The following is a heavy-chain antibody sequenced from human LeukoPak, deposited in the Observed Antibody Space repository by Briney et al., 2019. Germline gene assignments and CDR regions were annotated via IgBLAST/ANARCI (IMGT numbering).Heavy chain of an antibody. J-gene: IGHJ4*02. V-gene: IGHV4-59*01. D-gene: IGHD3-16*01. CDR3: ARAGLSEGDFDS. CDR1: GGSISSYY. Sequence: SETLSLTCAVYGGSISSYYWSWIRQPPGKGLEWIGYIYYSGSPNYNPSLKSRVTISVDTSKNQFSLKLSSVTAADTAVYYCARAGLSEGDFDSWGQGTLVTVSS. CDR2: IYYSGSP.